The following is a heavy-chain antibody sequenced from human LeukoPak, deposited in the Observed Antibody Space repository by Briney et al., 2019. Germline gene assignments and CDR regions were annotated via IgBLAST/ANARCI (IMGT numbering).Heavy chain of an antibody. CDR1: GFIVSSNY. D-gene: IGHD2-2*01. J-gene: IGHJ4*02. V-gene: IGHV3-53*01. Sequence: GGSLRLSCAASGFIVSSNYMSGVRQVPGEGREWVSVICSGESALYADSVKGRFTVSRDKSRNRMYLQMNCLPAEHTAMYYCARRRGYCSTTTCYPLGYSGEGTLVTVSS. CDR2: ICSGESA. CDR3: ARRRGYCSTTTCYPLGY.